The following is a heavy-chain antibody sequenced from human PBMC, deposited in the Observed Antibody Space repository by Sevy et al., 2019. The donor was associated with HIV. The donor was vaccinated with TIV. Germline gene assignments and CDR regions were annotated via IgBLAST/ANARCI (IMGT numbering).Heavy chain of an antibody. D-gene: IGHD2-8*01. CDR2: LSFGCGEI. CDR1: GFTFSKYS. V-gene: IGHV3-23*01. Sequence: GGSLRLSCAASGFTFSKYSMSWVRQPPGKGLEWVSTLSFGCGEINHADSVKGRFTISRDNSKNSLYLQMNNLRVEDTAVYYCAREGCTKPHDYWGQGTLVTLSS. CDR3: AREGCTKPHDY. J-gene: IGHJ4*02.